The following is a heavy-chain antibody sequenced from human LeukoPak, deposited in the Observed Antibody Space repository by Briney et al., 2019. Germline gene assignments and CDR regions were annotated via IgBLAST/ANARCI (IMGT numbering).Heavy chain of an antibody. V-gene: IGHV4-34*01. CDR2: INHSGST. J-gene: IGHJ4*02. CDR3: ARRGPRRYYFDY. D-gene: IGHD2-21*01. CDR1: GGSFSGYY. Sequence: KPSETLSLTCAVYGGSFSGYYWSWIRQPPGKGLEWIGEINHSGSTNYKPSVKSRVTISVDTSKNQFSLKLSSVTAADTAVYYCARRGPRRYYFDYWGQGTLVTVSS.